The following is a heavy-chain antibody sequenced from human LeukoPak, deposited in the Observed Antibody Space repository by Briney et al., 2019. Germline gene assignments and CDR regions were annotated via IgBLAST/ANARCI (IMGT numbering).Heavy chain of an antibody. V-gene: IGHV3-33*01. Sequence: PGGSPRLSCAASGFTFSTYGIYWVRQAPGKGLEWVAVIWYDGSNKYYVDSVKGRFTISRDNSKNTLYLQMNSLRAEDTAVYYCARDRGALLGGYYFDYWGQGTLVTVSS. D-gene: IGHD3-16*01. CDR1: GFTFSTYG. CDR3: ARDRGALLGGYYFDY. CDR2: IWYDGSNK. J-gene: IGHJ4*02.